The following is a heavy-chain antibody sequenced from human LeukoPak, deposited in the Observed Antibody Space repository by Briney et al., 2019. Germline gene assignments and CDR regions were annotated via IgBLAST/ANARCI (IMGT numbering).Heavy chain of an antibody. CDR2: IYYSGST. CDR1: GGSISSYY. D-gene: IGHD1-26*01. CDR3: ARGVGATVYYFDY. V-gene: IGHV4-59*01. Sequence: PSETLSLTCTVSGGSISSYYWSWIRQPPGKGLEWIGYIYYSGSTNYNPSLKSRVTISVDTSKNQFSLKLSSVTAADTAVYYCARGVGATVYYFDYWGQGTPVTVSS. J-gene: IGHJ4*02.